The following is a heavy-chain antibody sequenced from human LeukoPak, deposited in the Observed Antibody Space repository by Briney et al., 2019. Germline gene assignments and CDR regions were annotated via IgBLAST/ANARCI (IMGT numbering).Heavy chain of an antibody. CDR2: IHSDGSRT. V-gene: IGHV3-74*01. CDR3: ARGAAQWLVLFDY. CDR1: GFTFSSYW. D-gene: IGHD6-19*01. Sequence: PGGSLRLSCAASGFTFSSYWMHWVRQAPGKGLVWVSRIHSDGSRTNYADSVKGRFTISRDNAKNTLYLQMNSLRAEDTAVYYCARGAAQWLVLFDYWGQGTLVTVPS. J-gene: IGHJ4*02.